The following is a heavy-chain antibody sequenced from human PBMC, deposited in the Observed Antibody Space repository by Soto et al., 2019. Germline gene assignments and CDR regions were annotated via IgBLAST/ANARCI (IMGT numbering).Heavy chain of an antibody. CDR2: INHSGST. Sequence: ETLSLTCAVYGGSFSGYYWSWIRQPPGKGLEWIGEINHSGSTNYNPSLKSRVTISVDTSKNQFSLKLSSVTAADTAVYYCARGSYYDFWSGIIWEYYYYYYYMDVWGKGTTVTVSS. D-gene: IGHD3-3*01. CDR1: GGSFSGYY. J-gene: IGHJ6*03. V-gene: IGHV4-34*01. CDR3: ARGSYYDFWSGIIWEYYYYYYYMDV.